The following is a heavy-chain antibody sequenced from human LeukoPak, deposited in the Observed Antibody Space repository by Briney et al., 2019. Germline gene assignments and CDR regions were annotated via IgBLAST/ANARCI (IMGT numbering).Heavy chain of an antibody. Sequence: GGSLRLSCVASEFTFSNYAMNWVRQAPGKGLEWVSPISSGGGDTYIADSVKGRFTISRDNSKYTLYLQMNRLRADDTAVYYCAKAEGATLYYYGVDVWGQGTTVTVSS. CDR1: EFTFSNYA. V-gene: IGHV3-23*01. CDR2: ISSGGGDT. J-gene: IGHJ6*02. CDR3: AKAEGATLYYYGVDV.